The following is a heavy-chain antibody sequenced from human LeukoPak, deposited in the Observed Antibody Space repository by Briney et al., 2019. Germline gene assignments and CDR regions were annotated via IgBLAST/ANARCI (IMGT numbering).Heavy chain of an antibody. CDR2: INHSGST. D-gene: IGHD3-16*01. J-gene: IGHJ6*03. CDR3: ARGGGYYYMDV. Sequence: SETLSLTCTVSGGSISSYYWNWIRQAPRKGLEWIGEINHSGSTNYNPSLKSLVTISVDKSKNQFSLKLNSVTAADRAVYYCARGGGYYYMDVWGKGPTVTVSS. CDR1: GGSISSYY. V-gene: IGHV4-34*01.